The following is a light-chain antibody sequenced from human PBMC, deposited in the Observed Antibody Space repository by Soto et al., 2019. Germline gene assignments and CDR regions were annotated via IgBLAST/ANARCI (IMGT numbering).Light chain of an antibody. CDR1: QGISSY. J-gene: IGKJ1*01. V-gene: IGKV1-8*01. CDR2: AAS. CDR3: QQSYSTPT. Sequence: AIRMTQSPSSLSASTGDRVTITCRASQGISSYLAWYQQKPGKAPKLLIYAASSLQSGVPSRFSGSGSGTDFTLTISSLQPEDFATYYCQQSYSTPTFGQGTKGDIK.